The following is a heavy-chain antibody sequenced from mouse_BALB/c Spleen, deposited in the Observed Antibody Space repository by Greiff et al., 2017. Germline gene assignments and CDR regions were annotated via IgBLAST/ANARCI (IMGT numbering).Heavy chain of an antibody. CDR2: ISDGGSYT. D-gene: IGHD1-1*01. CDR1: GFTFSDYY. J-gene: IGHJ3*01. CDR3: AREGVVREAWFAY. Sequence: EVQGVESGGGLVKPGGSLKLSCAASGFTFSDYYMYWVRQTPEKRLEWVATISDGGSYTYYPDSVKGRFTISRDNAKNNLYLQMSSLKSEDTAMYYCAREGVVREAWFAYWGQGTLVTVSA. V-gene: IGHV5-4*02.